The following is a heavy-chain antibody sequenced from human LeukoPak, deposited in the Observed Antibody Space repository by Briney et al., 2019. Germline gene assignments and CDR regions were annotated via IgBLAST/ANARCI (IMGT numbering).Heavy chain of an antibody. D-gene: IGHD6-13*01. J-gene: IGHJ4*02. Sequence: SETLSLTCTVSGGSISSSSYYWGWIRQPAGKGLEWIGRIYTSGSTNYNPSLKSRVTMSVDTSKNQFSLKLSSVTAADTAVYYCARDVVAAAGTWDYWGQGTLVTVSS. CDR1: GGSISSSSYY. V-gene: IGHV4-61*02. CDR3: ARDVVAAAGTWDY. CDR2: IYTSGST.